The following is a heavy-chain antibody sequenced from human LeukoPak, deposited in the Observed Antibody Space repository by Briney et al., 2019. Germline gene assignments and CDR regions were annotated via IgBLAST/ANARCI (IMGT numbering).Heavy chain of an antibody. J-gene: IGHJ5*02. V-gene: IGHV1-2*02. Sequence: ASVKVSCKSCGYTFTGYYMHWVRQAPGQGLEWMGWINPNSGGTNYAQKFQGRVTMTRDTSISTAYMELSRLRSDDTAVYYCASLGVCGGDCYLNWFDPWAQGTLVTVSS. CDR1: GYTFTGYY. CDR2: INPNSGGT. CDR3: ASLGVCGGDCYLNWFDP. D-gene: IGHD2-21*02.